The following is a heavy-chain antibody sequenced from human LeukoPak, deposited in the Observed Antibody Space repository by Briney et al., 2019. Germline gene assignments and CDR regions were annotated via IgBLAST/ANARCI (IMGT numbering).Heavy chain of an antibody. CDR2: IDGDGDRT. V-gene: IGHV3-23*01. Sequence: GGSLRLSCAGSGFRFRNYAMSWVRQTPGKGLEWVSSIDGDGDRTYYADSVKGRFIISRDSSNDTLHLQMSSLRVEDTAVYYRARDLIIRGRGYYFDLWGQGTLVTVSS. CDR3: ARDLIIRGRGYYFDL. CDR1: GFRFRNYA. J-gene: IGHJ4*02. D-gene: IGHD6-25*01.